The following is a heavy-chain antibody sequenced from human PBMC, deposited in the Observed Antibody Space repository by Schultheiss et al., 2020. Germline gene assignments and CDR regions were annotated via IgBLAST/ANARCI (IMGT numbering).Heavy chain of an antibody. CDR1: GGSISSSSYY. J-gene: IGHJ6*03. CDR2: IYYSGST. D-gene: IGHD6-6*01. Sequence: SETLSLTCTVSGGSISSSSYYWGWIRQPPGKGLEWIGYIYYSGSTNYNPSLKSRVTMSVDTSKNQFSLQLNSVTAADTAVYYCARVITEYSSSGRLNNYYYYMDVWGKGTTVTVSS. V-gene: IGHV4-61*05. CDR3: ARVITEYSSSGRLNNYYYYMDV.